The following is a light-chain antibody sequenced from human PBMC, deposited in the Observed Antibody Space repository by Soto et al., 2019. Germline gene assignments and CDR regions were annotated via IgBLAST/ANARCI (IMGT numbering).Light chain of an antibody. Sequence: DIVMTQSPDSLAVSLGERAAINCKSSQSVLHSSNNKNYLAWYQQKPGQPPKLLIYWASTRESGVPDRFSGRGSGTDFTLTISSLQAEDVAVYYCQQYFGPPQTFGQGTKVEI. CDR2: WAS. CDR1: QSVLHSSNNKNY. V-gene: IGKV4-1*01. J-gene: IGKJ1*01. CDR3: QQYFGPPQT.